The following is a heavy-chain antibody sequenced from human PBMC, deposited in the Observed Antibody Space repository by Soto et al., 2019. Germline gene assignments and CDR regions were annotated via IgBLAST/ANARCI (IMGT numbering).Heavy chain of an antibody. J-gene: IGHJ5*02. CDR1: SGSISSGNW. D-gene: IGHD2-15*01. CDR3: ARGGYCSGGSCYHGISWFDP. Sequence: PSETLSLTCAVSSGSISSGNWWSWVRQPPGKGLEWIGEIYHSGSTNYNPSLKSRVTISVDKSKNQFSLKLSSVTAADTAVYYCARGGYCSGGSCYHGISWFDPWGQGTLVTVSS. V-gene: IGHV4-4*02. CDR2: IYHSGST.